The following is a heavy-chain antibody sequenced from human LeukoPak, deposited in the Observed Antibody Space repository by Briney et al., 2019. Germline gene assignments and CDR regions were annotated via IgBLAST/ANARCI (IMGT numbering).Heavy chain of an antibody. D-gene: IGHD2-15*01. V-gene: IGHV4-30-4*08. CDR2: TYYSGTT. CDR3: ARVYCSGGACYSLDY. Sequence: SETLSLTCTVSGGSISSGAYYWSWIRQPPGKGLEWIGYTYYSGTTYYNPSLKSRVTISVDTSKNQFSLKLSSVTATDTAVYYCARVYCSGGACYSLDYWGQGTLVTVSS. J-gene: IGHJ4*02. CDR1: GGSISSGAYY.